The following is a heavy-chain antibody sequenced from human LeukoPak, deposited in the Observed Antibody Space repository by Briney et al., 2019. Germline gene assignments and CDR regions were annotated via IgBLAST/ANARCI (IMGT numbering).Heavy chain of an antibody. J-gene: IGHJ3*02. CDR2: IFPGDSDT. D-gene: IGHD1-7*01. CDR3: ASFLLAWNYGGWSAFDI. V-gene: IGHV5-51*01. Sequence: GESLKISCKGSGYSFTSYWIGWVRQMPGKGLEWMGIIFPGDSDTRYSPSFQGQVTISADKSISTAYLQWSSLRASDTAMYYCASFLLAWNYGGWSAFDIWGQGTMVTVSS. CDR1: GYSFTSYW.